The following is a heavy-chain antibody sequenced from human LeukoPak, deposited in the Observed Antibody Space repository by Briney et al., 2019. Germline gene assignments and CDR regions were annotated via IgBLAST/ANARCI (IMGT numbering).Heavy chain of an antibody. CDR3: ARHIGLVAPDGFDT. V-gene: IGHV5-51*01. Sequence: GESLKISCKGSGYSFTNYWIGWVRQMPGKGLEWMGIIYTSDSDTRYSPSFQGQVTISVEKSISTAYLQWSSLKASDTAMYYCARHIGLVAPDGFDTWGQGTMVTVSS. D-gene: IGHD2-8*02. J-gene: IGHJ3*02. CDR2: IYTSDSDT. CDR1: GYSFTNYW.